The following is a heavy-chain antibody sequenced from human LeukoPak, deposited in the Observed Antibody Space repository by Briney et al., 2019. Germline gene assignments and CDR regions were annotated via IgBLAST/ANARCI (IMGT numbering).Heavy chain of an antibody. J-gene: IGHJ3*02. CDR2: IKQDGSEK. V-gene: IGHV3-7*01. D-gene: IGHD2-2*01. CDR1: GFTFSSYW. CDR3: ARMMVVPAAIDAFDI. Sequence: GGSLRLSCAASGFTFSSYWMSWVRQAPGKGLEWVANIKQDGSEKYYVDSVKGRFTISRDNAKNSLYLQMNSLRAEDTAVYCCARMMVVPAAIDAFDIWGQGTMVTVSS.